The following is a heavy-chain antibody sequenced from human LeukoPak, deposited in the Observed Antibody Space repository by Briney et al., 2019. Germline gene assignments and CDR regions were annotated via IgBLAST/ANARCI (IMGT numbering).Heavy chain of an antibody. CDR2: IIPIFGTA. J-gene: IGHJ6*02. V-gene: IGHV1-69*13. CDR3: ALTPGYSSGWYPGMDV. D-gene: IGHD6-19*01. Sequence: SVKVSCKASGYTFTGYYMHWVRQAPGQGLEWMGGIIPIFGTANYAQKFQGRVTITADESTSTAYMELSSLRSEDTAVYYCALTPGYSSGWYPGMDVWGQGTTVTVSS. CDR1: GYTFTGYY.